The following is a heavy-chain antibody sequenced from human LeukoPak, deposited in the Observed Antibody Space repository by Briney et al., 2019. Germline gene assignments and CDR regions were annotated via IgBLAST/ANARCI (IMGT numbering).Heavy chain of an antibody. CDR2: TYYRSKWYN. CDR1: GDSVSSNSAA. V-gene: IGHV6-1*01. D-gene: IGHD3-22*01. Sequence: PSQTLSLTCAISGDSVSSNSAAWNWIRQSPSRGLEWLGRTYYRSKWYNDYAVSVRSRITIKPDTSKSQFSLQLNSVTPKDTAVYYCARDKYYDTSASYYFDYWGQGTPVTVSS. J-gene: IGHJ4*02. CDR3: ARDKYYDTSASYYFDY.